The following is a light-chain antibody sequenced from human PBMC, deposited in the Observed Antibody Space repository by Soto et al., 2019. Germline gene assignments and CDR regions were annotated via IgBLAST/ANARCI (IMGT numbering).Light chain of an antibody. Sequence: DIQMTQSPSSLSASVGDRVIITCRASQGIRNDLGWYYQKPGKAPKLLIYAASSLQSGDPSRFSGSVSGTAVTLPISSLQPEDFATYYFLQHNSYPWTFGHGTKVEIK. CDR3: LQHNSYPWT. CDR2: AAS. CDR1: QGIRND. V-gene: IGKV1-17*01. J-gene: IGKJ1*01.